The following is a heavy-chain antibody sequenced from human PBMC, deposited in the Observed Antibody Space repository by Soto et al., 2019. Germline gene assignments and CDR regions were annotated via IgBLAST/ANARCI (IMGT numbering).Heavy chain of an antibody. J-gene: IGHJ4*02. CDR1: GGTFSSYA. CDR2: IIPIFGTA. Sequence: SVKVSCKASGGTFSSYAISWVRQAPGQGLEWMGGIIPIFGTANYAQKFQGRVTITADESTSTAYMELSSLRSEDTAVYYCARDPRDYDSSGFLDYWGQGTLVTVSS. V-gene: IGHV1-69*13. CDR3: ARDPRDYDSSGFLDY. D-gene: IGHD3-22*01.